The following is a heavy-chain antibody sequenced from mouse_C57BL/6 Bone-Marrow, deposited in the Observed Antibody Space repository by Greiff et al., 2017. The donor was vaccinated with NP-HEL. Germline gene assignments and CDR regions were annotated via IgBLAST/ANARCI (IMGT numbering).Heavy chain of an antibody. J-gene: IGHJ3*01. CDR1: GYTFTDYY. Sequence: EVQGVESGPVLVKPGASVKMSCKASGYTFTDYYMNWVKQSHGKSLEWIGVINPYNGGTSYNQKFKGKATLTVDKSSSTAYMELNSLTSEDSAVYYCASPIYQQERGFAYWGQGTLVTVSA. CDR3: ASPIYQQERGFAY. D-gene: IGHD2-3*01. V-gene: IGHV1-19*01. CDR2: INPYNGGT.